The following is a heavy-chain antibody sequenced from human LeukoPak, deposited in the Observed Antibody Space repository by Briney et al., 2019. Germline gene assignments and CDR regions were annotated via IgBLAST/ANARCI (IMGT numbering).Heavy chain of an antibody. CDR1: GISLSSYA. CDR3: AKDHSGYYDSSGYSFTYYFDY. D-gene: IGHD3-22*01. CDR2: ISGSGGST. J-gene: IGHJ4*02. Sequence: PGGSLRLSCAASGISLSSYAMSWVRQAPGKGLEWVSAISGSGGSTYYADSVKGRFTISRDNSKNTLYLQMNSLRAEDTAVYYCAKDHSGYYDSSGYSFTYYFDYWGQGTLVTVSS. V-gene: IGHV3-23*01.